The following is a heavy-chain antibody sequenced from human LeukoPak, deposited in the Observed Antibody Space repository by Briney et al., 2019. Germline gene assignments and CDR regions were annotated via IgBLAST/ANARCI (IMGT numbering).Heavy chain of an antibody. CDR3: ARGQRYSTSPFDY. J-gene: IGHJ4*02. CDR2: ISGGSGTI. Sequence: AGGSLRLSCAASGFTFSDYSMNWVRQAPGKGLEWVSYISGGSGTIYYADSVKGRFTISRDNAKNSLFLQMNSLRDKDTAVYYCARGQRYSTSPFDYWGQGTLVTVSS. D-gene: IGHD2/OR15-2a*01. V-gene: IGHV3-48*02. CDR1: GFTFSDYS.